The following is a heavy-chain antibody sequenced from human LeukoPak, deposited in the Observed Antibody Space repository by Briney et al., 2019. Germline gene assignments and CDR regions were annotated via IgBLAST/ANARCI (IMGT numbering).Heavy chain of an antibody. CDR3: ARYSYGNYYFDY. J-gene: IGHJ4*02. D-gene: IGHD5-18*01. CDR2: IYTSGST. Sequence: PSETLSLTCAVYGGSFSGYYWSWIRQPAGKGLEWIGRIYTSGSTNYNPSLKSRVTMSVDTSKNQFSLKLSSVTAADTAVYYCARYSYGNYYFDYWGQGTLVTVSS. CDR1: GGSFSGYY. V-gene: IGHV4-59*10.